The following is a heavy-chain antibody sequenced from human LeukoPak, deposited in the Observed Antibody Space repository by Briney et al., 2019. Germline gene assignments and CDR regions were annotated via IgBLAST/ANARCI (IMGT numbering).Heavy chain of an antibody. CDR3: ASGRSFGY. Sequence: GGSLRLSCAASGFTFSDYYMNWVRQAPGKGLEWVAYISENGDTIHYADSVKGRFIVSRDNARNSLHLQMNSLRAEDAAVYYCASGRSFGYWGRGTRVTVSS. D-gene: IGHD1-14*01. CDR2: ISENGDTI. J-gene: IGHJ4*02. CDR1: GFTFSDYY. V-gene: IGHV3-11*04.